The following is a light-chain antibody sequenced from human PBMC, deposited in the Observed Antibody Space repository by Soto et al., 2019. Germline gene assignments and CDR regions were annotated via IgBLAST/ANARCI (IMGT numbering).Light chain of an antibody. Sequence: DIVMTQSPDSLAVSLGERATLSCRASQSVSNNLAWYQQKPGQAPRLVIYGASTRATGIPDRFSASGSGTDFTLTISRLEPEDFAVYFCQQYYSSPLTFGQGTKVDI. CDR1: QSVSNN. V-gene: IGKV3-20*01. CDR3: QQYYSSPLT. J-gene: IGKJ1*01. CDR2: GAS.